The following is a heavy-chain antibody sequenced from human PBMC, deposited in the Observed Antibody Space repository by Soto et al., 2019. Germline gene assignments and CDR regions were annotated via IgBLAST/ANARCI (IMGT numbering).Heavy chain of an antibody. CDR1: GGTFSSYA. Sequence: RASVKVSCKASGGTFSSYAISWVRQAPGQGLEWMGGIIPIFGTANYAQKFQGRVTITADESTSTAYMELSSLRSEDTAVYYCASCFTMGIAVSLRMDVWGQGTTVTVSS. CDR2: IIPIFGTA. D-gene: IGHD6-19*01. V-gene: IGHV1-69*13. CDR3: ASCFTMGIAVSLRMDV. J-gene: IGHJ6*02.